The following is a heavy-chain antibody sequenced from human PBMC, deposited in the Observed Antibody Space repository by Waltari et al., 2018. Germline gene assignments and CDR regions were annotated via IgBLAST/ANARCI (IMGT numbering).Heavy chain of an antibody. CDR1: GFTFSSYS. CDR3: ARDLGQSKQWLDTVAGFDY. CDR2: ISSSSSTI. D-gene: IGHD6-19*01. Sequence: EVQLVESGGGLVQPGGSLSLSCSASGFTFSSYSMNWVRQAPGKGLEWVSYISSSSSTIYYADSVKGRFTISRDNAKNSLYLQMNSLRAEDTAVYYCARDLGQSKQWLDTVAGFDYWGQGTLVTVSS. V-gene: IGHV3-48*04. J-gene: IGHJ4*02.